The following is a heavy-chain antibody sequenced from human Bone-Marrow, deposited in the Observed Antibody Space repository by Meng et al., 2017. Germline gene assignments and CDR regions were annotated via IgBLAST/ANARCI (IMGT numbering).Heavy chain of an antibody. J-gene: IGHJ4*02. Sequence: QVQLQESGPGLVKPSQTLSLTCSVSGDSISSGDYYWSWIRQPPGKGLEWIGYIYYSGSTYYNPSLKSRVTISVDTSKNQFSLKLGSVTAADTAVYYCARVWGPTRDCVDYWGQGTLVTVSS. CDR2: IYYSGST. D-gene: IGHD2-21*01. CDR3: ARVWGPTRDCVDY. V-gene: IGHV4-30-4*01. CDR1: GDSISSGDYY.